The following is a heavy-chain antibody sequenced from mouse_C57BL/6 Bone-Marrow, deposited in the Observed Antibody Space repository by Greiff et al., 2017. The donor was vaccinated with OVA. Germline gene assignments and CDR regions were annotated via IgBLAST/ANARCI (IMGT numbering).Heavy chain of an antibody. CDR1: GYTFTDYY. D-gene: IGHD1-1*01. CDR2: INPNNGGT. CDR3: AGVYYGSSFYAMDY. J-gene: IGHJ4*01. V-gene: IGHV1-26*01. Sequence: VQLQQSGPELVKPGASVKISCKASGYTFTDYYMNWVKQSPGKSLEWIGDINPNNGGTSYNQKFKGKATLTVDKSSSTAYMELRSLTSEDSAVYYCAGVYYGSSFYAMDYWGQGTSVTVSS.